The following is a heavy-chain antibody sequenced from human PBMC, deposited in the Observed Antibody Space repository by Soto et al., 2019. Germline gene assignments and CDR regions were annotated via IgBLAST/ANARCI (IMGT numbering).Heavy chain of an antibody. CDR3: TQDSWATGGVPTEENYDMHD. J-gene: IGHJ6*02. V-gene: IGHV3-23*01. Sequence: WGSLRLSCVASGFTFENYAMSWVRQAPGKGLEWVSAISGSGGTTYYSDSVKGRFTISRDNSKNTVYLQMNDLRVEDAAEYFCTQDSWATGGVPTEENYDMHDWGQGTTVTVSS. CDR1: GFTFENYA. CDR2: ISGSGGTT. D-gene: IGHD3-16*01.